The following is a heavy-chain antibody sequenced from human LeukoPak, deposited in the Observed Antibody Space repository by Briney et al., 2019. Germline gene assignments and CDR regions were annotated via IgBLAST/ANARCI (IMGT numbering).Heavy chain of an antibody. D-gene: IGHD2-15*01. CDR3: ARVGAATFYWYYMDV. Sequence: GGSLRLSCAASGFTFDDYAMHWVRQAPGKGLEWVSGISWNSGSIGYADSVKGRFTISRDNAKNSLYLQINSLRVGDTAVYFCARVGAATFYWYYMDVWGKGTTVTVSS. CDR2: ISWNSGSI. J-gene: IGHJ6*03. V-gene: IGHV3-9*01. CDR1: GFTFDDYA.